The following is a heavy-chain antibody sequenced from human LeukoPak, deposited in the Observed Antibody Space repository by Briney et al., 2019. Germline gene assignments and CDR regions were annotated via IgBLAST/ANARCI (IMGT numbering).Heavy chain of an antibody. CDR3: ARDRSIYPNWFDP. CDR2: IYYRGST. J-gene: IGHJ5*02. D-gene: IGHD6-6*01. V-gene: IGHV4-61*01. Sequence: SETLSLTCTVSGGSVSSGSYYWSWIRQPPGKGLEWIGYIYYRGSTNYNPSLKSRVTISVDTSKNQFSLKLSSVTAADTAVYYCARDRSIYPNWFDPWGQGTLVTVSS. CDR1: GGSVSSGSYY.